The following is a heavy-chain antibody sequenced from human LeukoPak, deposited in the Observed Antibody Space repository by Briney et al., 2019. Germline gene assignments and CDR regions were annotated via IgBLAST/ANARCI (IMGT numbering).Heavy chain of an antibody. J-gene: IGHJ5*02. V-gene: IGHV1-2*06. CDR3: TRDVIMGYQQGYFDP. CDR2: MNPKTGDT. Sequence: ASVTVSCRASGYTFIDYYIHWVRQAPGQGLECMGRMNPKTGDTRYQGRVAMTRETSITTAYMELSGLNSDDTAMYFCTRDVIMGYQQGYFDPWGQGTLVTVSS. D-gene: IGHD2-8*01. CDR1: GYTFIDYY.